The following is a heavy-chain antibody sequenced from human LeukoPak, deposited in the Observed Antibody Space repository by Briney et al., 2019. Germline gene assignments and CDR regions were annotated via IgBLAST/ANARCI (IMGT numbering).Heavy chain of an antibody. V-gene: IGHV3-30*02. J-gene: IGHJ4*02. D-gene: IGHD3-3*01. CDR1: GFALRSYG. Sequence: GGSLRLSCAASGFALRSYGMHWVRQAPGKGVERVAFIRYDGSDRYYADSVKGRFTISRDISSSTLYLQMNNLRGGDTAVYYCARATGTFSEWSLDYWGQGTLVTASS. CDR3: ARATGTFSEWSLDY. CDR2: IRYDGSDR.